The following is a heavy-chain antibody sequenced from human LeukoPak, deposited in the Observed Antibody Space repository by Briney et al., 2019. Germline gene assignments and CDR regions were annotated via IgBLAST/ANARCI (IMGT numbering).Heavy chain of an antibody. CDR3: ARVIVGATPATFYYYMDV. J-gene: IGHJ6*03. V-gene: IGHV4-30-2*01. D-gene: IGHD1-26*01. CDR2: IYHSGST. Sequence: SETLSLTCTVSGGSISSGGYYWSWIRQPPGKGLEWIGYIYHSGSTYYNPSLKSRVTISVDRSKNQFSLKLSSVTAADTAVYYCARVIVGATPATFYYYMDVWGKGTTVTVSS. CDR1: GGSISSGGYY.